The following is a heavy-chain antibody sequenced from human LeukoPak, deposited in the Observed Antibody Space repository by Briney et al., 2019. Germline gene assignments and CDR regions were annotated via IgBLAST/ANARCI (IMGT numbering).Heavy chain of an antibody. CDR2: INHSGST. V-gene: IGHV4-34*01. Sequence: PSETLSLTCAVYGGSFSGYYWSWIRRPPGKGLEWIGEINHSGSTNYNPSLKSRVTISVDTSKNQFSLKLSSVTAADTAVYYCAFREGGYSYGYKWFDPWGQGTLVTVSS. J-gene: IGHJ5*02. D-gene: IGHD5-18*01. CDR3: AFREGGYSYGYKWFDP. CDR1: GGSFSGYY.